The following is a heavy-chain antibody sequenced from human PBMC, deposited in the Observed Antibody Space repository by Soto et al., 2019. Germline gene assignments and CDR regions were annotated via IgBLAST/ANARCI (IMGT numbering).Heavy chain of an antibody. CDR2: IYPGESDT. CDR1: VYSFTSYW. D-gene: IGHD3-22*01. Sequence: GESLTISGTRSVYSFTSYWIVWVHPRPVKVLEWMGIIYPGESDTRYSPSFQGQVTISADKSISTAYLQWSSLKASDTAMYYCARYYDSSGYDYYYYGMDVWGQGTTVTVSS. CDR3: ARYYDSSGYDYYYYGMDV. J-gene: IGHJ6*02. V-gene: IGHV5-51*07.